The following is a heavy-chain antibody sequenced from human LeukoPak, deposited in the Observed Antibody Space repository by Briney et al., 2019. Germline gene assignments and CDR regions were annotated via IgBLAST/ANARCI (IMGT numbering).Heavy chain of an antibody. CDR2: INPSGGST. CDR1: GYTFTSYY. J-gene: IGHJ4*02. D-gene: IGHD3-16*01. Sequence: RASVKVSCKASGYTFTSYYMHWVRQAPGQGLEWMGIINPSGGSTSYAQKFQGRVTMTRDTSTCTVYMELSSLRSEDTAVYYCARDGQEGDNTGWNYFDYWGQGTLVTVSS. CDR3: ARDGQEGDNTGWNYFDY. V-gene: IGHV1-46*01.